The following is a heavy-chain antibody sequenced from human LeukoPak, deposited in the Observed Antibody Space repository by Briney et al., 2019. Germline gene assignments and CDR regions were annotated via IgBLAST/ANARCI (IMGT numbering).Heavy chain of an antibody. Sequence: ASVKVSCKAFGYTFTSYGISWVRQAPGRGLEWMGWISAYNGNTNYAQKLQGRVTMTTDTSTSTAYMELRSLRSDDTAVYYCARGSFYYDSSGTFDYWGQGTLVTVSS. CDR1: GYTFTSYG. CDR3: ARGSFYYDSSGTFDY. D-gene: IGHD3-22*01. J-gene: IGHJ4*02. V-gene: IGHV1-18*01. CDR2: ISAYNGNT.